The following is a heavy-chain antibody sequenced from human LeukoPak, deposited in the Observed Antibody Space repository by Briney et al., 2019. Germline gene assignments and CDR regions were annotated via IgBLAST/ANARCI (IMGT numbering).Heavy chain of an antibody. V-gene: IGHV4-59*13. CDR2: IHYRGTT. Sequence: SETLSLTCNVSGASINSYYWNWIRQSPGKGLEWLGNIHYRGTTNYNPSLKSRVTLSLDTSKSKFALKMTSVTAADTAVYYCARDEHGDFQGFDYWGQGTRVTVSS. CDR1: GASINSYY. J-gene: IGHJ4*02. CDR3: ARDEHGDFQGFDY. D-gene: IGHD4-17*01.